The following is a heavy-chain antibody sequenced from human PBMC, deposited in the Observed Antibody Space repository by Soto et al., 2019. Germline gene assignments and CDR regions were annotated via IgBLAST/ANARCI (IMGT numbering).Heavy chain of an antibody. Sequence: SLRLSCEASGFTFDDYAMHWVRQAPGKGLEWVAAISWNSVNIGYADSVKGRFTISRDNAKNSLFLHMISLRPEDTALYYCVSLTSYTSSPLYGMDVWGQGTTVTVSS. D-gene: IGHD6-13*01. V-gene: IGHV3-9*01. J-gene: IGHJ6*02. CDR1: GFTFDDYA. CDR3: VSLTSYTSSPLYGMDV. CDR2: ISWNSVNI.